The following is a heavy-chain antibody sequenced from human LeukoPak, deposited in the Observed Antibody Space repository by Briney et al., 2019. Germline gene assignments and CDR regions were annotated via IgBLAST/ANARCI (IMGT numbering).Heavy chain of an antibody. CDR3: ARGGYSSSSGSDAFDI. CDR1: GGSISGYY. CDR2: IYYSGGT. Sequence: SETLSLTCTVSGGSISGYYWSWIRQPPGKGLEWIGYIYYSGGTNYNPSLKSRVTISVDTSKNQFSLKLSSVTAADTAVYYCARGGYSSSSGSDAFDIWGQGTMVTVSS. D-gene: IGHD6-6*01. J-gene: IGHJ3*02. V-gene: IGHV4-59*08.